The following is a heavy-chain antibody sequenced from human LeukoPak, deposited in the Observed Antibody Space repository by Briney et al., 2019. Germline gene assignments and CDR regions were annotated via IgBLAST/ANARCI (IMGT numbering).Heavy chain of an antibody. J-gene: IGHJ4*02. V-gene: IGHV5-51*01. D-gene: IGHD3-9*01. Sequence: GESLKISCKGSGYSFTNYWIGWVRQMSGKGLEWVGIIYPGDSDTRYSPSFQGQVTISADKSISTAYLQWSSLKASDTAMYYCARAYYDILTGYALSFDYWGQGTLVTVSS. CDR3: ARAYYDILTGYALSFDY. CDR1: GYSFTNYW. CDR2: IYPGDSDT.